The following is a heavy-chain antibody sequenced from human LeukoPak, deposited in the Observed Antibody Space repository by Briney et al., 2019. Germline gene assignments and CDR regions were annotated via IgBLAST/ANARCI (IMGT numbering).Heavy chain of an antibody. D-gene: IGHD2-15*01. CDR2: ISGGGGRT. Sequence: GGSLRLSCAASGFTFSSYAMSWVRQAPGKGLEWVAAISGGGGRTYYADSVKGRFTISRDNSKNTLYLQMNSLRAEDTAVYYCAKLGYCSGGSCYSLGAFDIWGQGTMVTVSS. CDR1: GFTFSSYA. J-gene: IGHJ3*02. V-gene: IGHV3-23*01. CDR3: AKLGYCSGGSCYSLGAFDI.